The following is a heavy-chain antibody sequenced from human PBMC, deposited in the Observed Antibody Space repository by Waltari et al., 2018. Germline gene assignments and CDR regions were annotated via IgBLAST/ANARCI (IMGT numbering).Heavy chain of an antibody. CDR1: GYTFTSHD. Sequence: QVQLVQSGAEVKKPGASVKVSCTASGYTFTSHDINWVRQATGQGLEWMGWVTPSGNTTYAQKFQGRVTMTADASVTAVYMELSNLRSEDTAVYYCVRGVGVAGDYWGHGTLVTVSS. V-gene: IGHV1-8*01. D-gene: IGHD6-13*01. CDR3: VRGVGVAGDY. CDR2: VTPSGNT. J-gene: IGHJ4*01.